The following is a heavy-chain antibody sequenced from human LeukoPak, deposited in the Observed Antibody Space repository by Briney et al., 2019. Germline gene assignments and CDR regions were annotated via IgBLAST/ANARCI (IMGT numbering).Heavy chain of an antibody. J-gene: IGHJ5*02. CDR1: GFTVSSNY. D-gene: IGHD3-9*01. CDR2: IYSGGST. Sequence: GGSLRLSCAASGFTVSSNYMSWVRQAPGKGLEWVSLIYSGGSTYYADSVKGRFTISRDNSKNTLYLQMNSLRAEDTAVYYCARDNVYYDILTGYYGANWFDPWGQGTLVTVSS. CDR3: ARDNVYYDILTGYYGANWFDP. V-gene: IGHV3-66*01.